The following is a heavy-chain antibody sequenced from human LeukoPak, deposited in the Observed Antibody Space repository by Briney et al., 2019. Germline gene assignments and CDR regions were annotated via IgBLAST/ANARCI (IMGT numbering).Heavy chain of an antibody. CDR2: FDPEDGET. J-gene: IGHJ6*03. V-gene: IGHV1-24*01. CDR3: ATGGGATDYYYYMDV. CDR1: GYTLTELS. Sequence: ASVKVSCKVSGYTLTELSMHWVRQAPGKGLEWMGGFDPEDGETIYAQKIQGRVTMTEDTSTDTAYMELSSLRSEDTAVYYCATGGGATDYYYYMDVWGKGTTVTVSS. D-gene: IGHD1-26*01.